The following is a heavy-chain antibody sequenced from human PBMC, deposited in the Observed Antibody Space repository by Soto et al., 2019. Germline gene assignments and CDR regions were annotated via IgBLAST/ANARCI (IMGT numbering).Heavy chain of an antibody. V-gene: IGHV2-5*01. J-gene: IGHJ4*02. CDR2: IYWNDDK. CDR3: ARPYYDILTGYHRSYFDY. Sequence: QITLKESGPTLMKPTQTLTLTCTFSGFSLSTSGVGVGWIRQPPGKALEWLAVIYWNDDKRYSPSLKSRLTITKDTSKNQVVLTMTNMDPVDSATYYCARPYYDILTGYHRSYFDYWGQGTLVIVSS. D-gene: IGHD3-9*01. CDR1: GFSLSTSGVG.